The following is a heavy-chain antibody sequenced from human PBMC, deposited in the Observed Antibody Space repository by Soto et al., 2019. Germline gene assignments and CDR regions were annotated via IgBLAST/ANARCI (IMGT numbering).Heavy chain of an antibody. CDR2: IIPIFGTA. V-gene: IGHV1-69*01. J-gene: IGHJ2*01. CDR3: ARDFKDYYDSSGYGWYFDL. CDR1: GGTFSSYA. Sequence: QVQLVQSGAEVQKPGSSVKVSCKASGGTFSSYAISWVRQAPGQGLEWMGGIIPIFGTANYAQKFQGRVTITADESTSTAYMELSSLRSEDTAVYYCARDFKDYYDSSGYGWYFDLWGRGTLVTVSS. D-gene: IGHD3-22*01.